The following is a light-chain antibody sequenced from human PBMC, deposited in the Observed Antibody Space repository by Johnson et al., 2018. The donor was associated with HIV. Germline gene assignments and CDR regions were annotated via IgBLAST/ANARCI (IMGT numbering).Light chain of an antibody. Sequence: QSVLTQPPSVSAAPGQKVTISCSGSSSTIGDNYVSWYQVLPGTAHKLLIYKNNQRPSGIPDRFSGSKSGTSATLGITGLQTGDEADYYCGTWDTSLIVGGVFGTGTRVSVL. CDR2: KNN. CDR3: GTWDTSLIVGGV. CDR1: SSTIGDNY. V-gene: IGLV1-51*02. J-gene: IGLJ1*01.